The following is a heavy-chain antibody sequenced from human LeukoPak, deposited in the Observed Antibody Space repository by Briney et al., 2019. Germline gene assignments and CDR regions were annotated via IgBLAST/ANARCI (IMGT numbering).Heavy chain of an antibody. CDR3: PRKYDSSVYYDY. CDR2: ISGNGDSA. Sequence: QPGGSLRLSCAASGFTVSSNYMSWVRQAPGKGLEWVSAISGNGDSAYYADSVKGRFTISRDNSKNTLYLQMDSLRAEDTAVYYCPRKYDSSVYYDYWGQEPRVTVSS. CDR1: GFTVSSNY. J-gene: IGHJ4*02. V-gene: IGHV3-23*01. D-gene: IGHD3-22*01.